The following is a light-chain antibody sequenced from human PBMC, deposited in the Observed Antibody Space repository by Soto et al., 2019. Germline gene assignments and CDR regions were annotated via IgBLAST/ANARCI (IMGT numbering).Light chain of an antibody. CDR3: SSYTSSSPYV. V-gene: IGLV2-14*01. CDR2: EVS. J-gene: IGLJ1*01. CDR1: SGDVGGYNY. Sequence: QSVLTQPASVSGSPGQSITISCTGTSGDVGGYNYVSWYQQHPGKAPKLMIYEVSNRPSGVSNRFSGSKSGNTASLTISGLQAEDEADYYCSSYTSSSPYVFGTGTKV.